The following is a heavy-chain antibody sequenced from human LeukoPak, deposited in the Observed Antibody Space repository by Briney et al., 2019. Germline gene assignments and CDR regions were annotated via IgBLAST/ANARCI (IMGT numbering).Heavy chain of an antibody. V-gene: IGHV4-61*05. J-gene: IGHJ3*02. Sequence: SETLSLTCTVSGGSISSSSYYWTWIRQPPGKGLEWIGYIYYSESTNYNPSLKSRVTISADTSKNQFSLKLSSVTAADTAVYYCARRRRIAAAGTDAFDIWGQGTMVTVSS. CDR3: ARRRRIAAAGTDAFDI. CDR1: GGSISSSSYY. D-gene: IGHD6-13*01. CDR2: IYYSEST.